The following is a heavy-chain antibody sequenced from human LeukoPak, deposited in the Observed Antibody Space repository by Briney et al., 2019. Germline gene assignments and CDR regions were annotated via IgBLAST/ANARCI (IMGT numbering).Heavy chain of an antibody. CDR1: GDSVSSNSAT. V-gene: IGHV6-1*01. D-gene: IGHD1-26*01. J-gene: IGHJ4*02. Sequence: SQTLSLTCAISGDSVSSNSATWNWIRQCPSRGLEWLGRTYYRSKWHNNYAVSVKSRITINPDTSKNQFSLQLNSVTPEDTAVYYCARGQGGATDYWGQGTLVTVSS. CDR2: TYYRSKWHN. CDR3: ARGQGGATDY.